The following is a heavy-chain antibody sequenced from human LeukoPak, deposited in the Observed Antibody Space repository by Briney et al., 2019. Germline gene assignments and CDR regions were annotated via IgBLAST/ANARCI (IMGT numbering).Heavy chain of an antibody. D-gene: IGHD4/OR15-4a*01. CDR3: AKLTTAYGYWFDP. Sequence: SVKVSCEASGGTFSSYAISWVRQAPGQGLEWMGGIIPIFGTANYAQKFQGRVTITADESTSTAYMELSSLRSEDTAVYYCAKLTTAYGYWFDPWGQGTLVTVSS. V-gene: IGHV1-69*13. CDR1: GGTFSSYA. J-gene: IGHJ5*02. CDR2: IIPIFGTA.